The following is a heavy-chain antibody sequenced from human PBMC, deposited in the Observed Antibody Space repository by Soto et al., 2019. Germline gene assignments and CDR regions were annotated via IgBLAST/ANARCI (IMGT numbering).Heavy chain of an antibody. J-gene: IGHJ3*02. CDR2: IFHSGTT. CDR3: ALSPYAVALDI. V-gene: IGHV4-28*01. Sequence: QVQLQESGPGLVKPSDTLSLTCAVSGYAITNVNWWAWIRQPPGKGLEWIGDIFHSGTTHYNPSRRIRVTMSLGTSKNQFSLTVDCLTAADTAVYYCALSPYAVALDIWGQGTMVTVSS. D-gene: IGHD2-2*01. CDR1: GYAITNVNW.